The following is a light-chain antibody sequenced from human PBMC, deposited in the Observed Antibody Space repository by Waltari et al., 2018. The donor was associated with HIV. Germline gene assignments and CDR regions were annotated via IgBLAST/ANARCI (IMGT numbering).Light chain of an antibody. V-gene: IGLV1-44*01. CDR2: NTY. Sequence: QSVLPQPPSASGTPGQTVTISCSGSSAPIGSTTVNWYQDLPGTAPKPLIYNTYQRPSGVPDRVSASQSGTSASLAISGLQSEDEADYYCAAWDDSMEGHVFGGGTKLTIL. J-gene: IGLJ2*01. CDR3: AAWDDSMEGHV. CDR1: SAPIGSTT.